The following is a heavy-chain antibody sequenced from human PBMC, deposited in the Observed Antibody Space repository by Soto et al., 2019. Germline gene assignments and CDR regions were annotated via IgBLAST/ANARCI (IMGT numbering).Heavy chain of an antibody. CDR1: GFTFSSYS. Sequence: EVQLVESGGGLVKPGGSLRLSCAASGFTFSSYSMNWVRQAPGKGLEWVSSISSSSSYIYYADSVKGRFTISRDNAKNSLYLKMKGLRAEETAVYYWGRDLGMVGVSKNAFDLWGQGKMVPVSS. CDR2: ISSSSSYI. V-gene: IGHV3-21*01. J-gene: IGHJ3*01. CDR3: GRDLGMVGVSKNAFDL. D-gene: IGHD3-10*01.